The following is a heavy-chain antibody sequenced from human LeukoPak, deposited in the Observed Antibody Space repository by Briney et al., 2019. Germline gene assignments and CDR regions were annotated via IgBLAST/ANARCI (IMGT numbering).Heavy chain of an antibody. CDR3: ARDYKRRYYYGSGSDPDY. CDR1: GFTFSTYR. V-gene: IGHV3-7*01. CDR2: IKQDGSEK. Sequence: GGSLRLSCAASGFTFSTYRMSWVRQAPGKGLEWVANIKQDGSEKHYVDSVKGRFTISRDNSKNTLYLQRNSLRAEDTAVYYCARDYKRRYYYGSGSDPDYWGQGTLVTVSS. J-gene: IGHJ4*02. D-gene: IGHD3-10*01.